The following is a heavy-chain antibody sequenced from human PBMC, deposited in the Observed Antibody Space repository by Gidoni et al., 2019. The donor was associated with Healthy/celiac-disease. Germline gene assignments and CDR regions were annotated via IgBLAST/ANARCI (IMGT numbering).Heavy chain of an antibody. CDR3: AKDISPGIAAAMLGLGY. V-gene: IGHV3-43*02. CDR1: GFTFDDHH. J-gene: IGHJ4*02. Sequence: EVQLVESGGGVLQPGGSLRLSCAASGFTFDDHHMHWVRQAPGKGLAWVSLISGDGGSTYYADSVKGRFTISRDNSKNSLYLQMNSLRTEDTALYYCAKDISPGIAAAMLGLGYWGQGTLVTVSS. D-gene: IGHD6-13*01. CDR2: ISGDGGST.